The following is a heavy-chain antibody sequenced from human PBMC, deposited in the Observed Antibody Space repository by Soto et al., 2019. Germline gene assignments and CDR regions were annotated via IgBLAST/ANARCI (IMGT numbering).Heavy chain of an antibody. CDR1: GGTFSSYT. CDR3: ARAFSEYSGYDLSYYFDY. Sequence: GASVKVSCKASGGTFSSYTISWVRQAAGQRLEWMGRIIPILGIANYAQKFQGRVTITADKSTSTAYMELSSLRSEDTAVYYCARAFSEYSGYDLSYYFDYWGQGTLVTVSS. J-gene: IGHJ4*02. CDR2: IIPILGIA. V-gene: IGHV1-69*02. D-gene: IGHD5-12*01.